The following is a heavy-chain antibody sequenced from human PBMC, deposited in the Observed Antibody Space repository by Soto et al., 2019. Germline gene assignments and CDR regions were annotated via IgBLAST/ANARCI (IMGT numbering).Heavy chain of an antibody. CDR3: VAAHHLDFFDY. V-gene: IGHV4-31*03. D-gene: IGHD2-15*01. Sequence: QVHLQESGPGLVKPSQTLSLTCTVSGGSISSGGYYWTWIRQHPGKGLEWIGNIYYSGSTYYNPSLKSRITISVETSKNQFSLKLSSVTAADKAVYLCVAAHHLDFFDYWGQGTLVTVSS. CDR1: GGSISSGGYY. J-gene: IGHJ4*02. CDR2: IYYSGST.